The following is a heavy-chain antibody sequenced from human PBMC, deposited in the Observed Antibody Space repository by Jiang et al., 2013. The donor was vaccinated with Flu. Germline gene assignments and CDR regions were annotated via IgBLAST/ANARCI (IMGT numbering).Heavy chain of an antibody. V-gene: IGHV4-39*01. J-gene: IGHJ4*02. CDR1: GGSIRTSSYY. D-gene: IGHD1-26*01. CDR3: AKPKGDNGSHYLDY. CDR2: IYYTGST. Sequence: GPGLVKPSETLSLTCTVSGGSIRTSSYYWGWIRQPPGKGLEWIGSIYYTGSTYYNPSLKSRVTISVDMSKNQFSLKLSSVTAADTAVYYCAKPKGDNGSHYLDYWGQGTLVTVSS.